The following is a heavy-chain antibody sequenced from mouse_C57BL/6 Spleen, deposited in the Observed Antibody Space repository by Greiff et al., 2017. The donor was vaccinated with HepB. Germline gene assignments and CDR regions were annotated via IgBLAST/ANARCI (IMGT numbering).Heavy chain of an antibody. V-gene: IGHV1-75*01. CDR1: GYTFTDYY. CDR2: IFPGSGST. CDR3: ERTGLRRGPWVAY. Sequence: VQRVESGPELVKPGASVKISCKASGYTFTDYYINWVKQRPGQGLEGIGWIFPGSGSTYYNEKFKGKATLTVDKSSSTAYMLLSSLTSEDSAVYFCERTGLRRGPWVAYWGQGTLVTVSA. J-gene: IGHJ3*01. D-gene: IGHD2-4*01.